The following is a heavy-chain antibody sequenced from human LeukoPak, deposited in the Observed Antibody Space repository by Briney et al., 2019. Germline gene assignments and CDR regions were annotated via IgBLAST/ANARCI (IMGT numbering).Heavy chain of an antibody. V-gene: IGHV4-34*01. CDR2: INHSGST. J-gene: IGHJ5*02. Sequence: SETLSLTCAVYGVSFSGYYWSWIRHPPGKELEWIGEINHSGSTNSNPSLKSRATISVDTSKNQFSLKLSSVTAADTAVYYCARTGRDWFDPWGQGTLVTVSS. D-gene: IGHD3-10*01. CDR1: GVSFSGYY. CDR3: ARTGRDWFDP.